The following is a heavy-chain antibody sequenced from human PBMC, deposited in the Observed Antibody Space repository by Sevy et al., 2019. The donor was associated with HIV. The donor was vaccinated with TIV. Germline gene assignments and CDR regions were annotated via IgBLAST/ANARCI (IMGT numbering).Heavy chain of an antibody. CDR3: ARAWTYYYDSSGYYRWWFDP. CDR1: GGSISSYY. CDR2: IYYSGST. V-gene: IGHV4-59*01. J-gene: IGHJ5*02. D-gene: IGHD3-22*01. Sequence: SETLSLTCTVSGGSISSYYWSWIRQPPGKGLEWIVYIYYSGSTNYNPSLKSRVTISVDTSKNQFSLKLSSVTAADTAVYYCARAWTYYYDSSGYYRWWFDPWGQGTLVTVSS.